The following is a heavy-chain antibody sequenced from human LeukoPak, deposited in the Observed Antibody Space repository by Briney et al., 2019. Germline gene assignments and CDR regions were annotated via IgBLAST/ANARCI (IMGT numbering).Heavy chain of an antibody. D-gene: IGHD2-8*01. Sequence: GRSLRLSCAASGFTFSSYAMHWVRQAPGKGLEWVAVISYDEINKYYADSVKGRFTISRVNSKNTLYMQMNSLRAEDTAVYYCARDQALYGNGAFNIWGQGTLATVSS. J-gene: IGHJ3*02. CDR1: GFTFSSYA. CDR2: ISYDEINK. V-gene: IGHV3-30-3*01. CDR3: ARDQALYGNGAFNI.